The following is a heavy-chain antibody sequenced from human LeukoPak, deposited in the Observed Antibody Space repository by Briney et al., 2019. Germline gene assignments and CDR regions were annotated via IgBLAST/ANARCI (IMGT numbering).Heavy chain of an antibody. CDR2: IYPGDSDT. CDR3: ARWSLVYSNYAGYFGS. J-gene: IGHJ4*02. V-gene: IGHV5-51*01. D-gene: IGHD4-11*01. CDR1: GYSFTNYW. Sequence: GESLKISCKGSGYSFTNYWIGWVRQMPGKGLEWMGIIYPGDSDTKYSPSFQGQVTISADKSISTAYLQWSSLKASDSAMYYCARWSLVYSNYAGYFGSWGQGTLVIVSS.